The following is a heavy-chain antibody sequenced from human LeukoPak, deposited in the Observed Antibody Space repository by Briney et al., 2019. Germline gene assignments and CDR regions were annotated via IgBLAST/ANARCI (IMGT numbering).Heavy chain of an antibody. J-gene: IGHJ5*02. D-gene: IGHD6-13*01. V-gene: IGHV3-33*06. CDR1: GFTFSSYG. CDR3: AKRNSAAAGTGWFDP. Sequence: PGGSLRLSCAASGFTFSSYGMHWVRQAPGKGLKWVAVIWYDGSNKYYADSVKGRFTISRDNSKNTLYLQMNSLRAEDTAVYYCAKRNSAAAGTGWFDPWGQGTLVTVSS. CDR2: IWYDGSNK.